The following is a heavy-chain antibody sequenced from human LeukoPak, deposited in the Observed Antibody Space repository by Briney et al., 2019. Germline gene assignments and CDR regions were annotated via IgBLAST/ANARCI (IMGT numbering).Heavy chain of an antibody. CDR1: GFTFSTYW. CDR3: AREANSGYSSGDDAFDI. Sequence: GGSLRLSCAASGFTFSTYWMHWVRQAPGKGLVWVSRINGEGRSTSHADSVKGRFTISRDNAKKTLYLQMNSLRAEDTAVYYCAREANSGYSSGDDAFDIWGQGTMVTVSS. V-gene: IGHV3-74*01. J-gene: IGHJ3*02. CDR2: INGEGRST. D-gene: IGHD6-19*01.